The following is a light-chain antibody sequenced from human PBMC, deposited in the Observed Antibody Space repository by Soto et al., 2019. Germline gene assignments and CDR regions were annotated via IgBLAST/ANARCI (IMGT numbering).Light chain of an antibody. CDR3: QQHDILPIT. V-gene: IGKV3-20*01. J-gene: IGKJ5*01. Sequence: EIVLTPSPGTLSLSPGERATLSCRASQSVSSSYLAWYQQKPGQAPRLLIYGASTRATGIPARFSGSGSGTEFTLTISSLQSEDFALYYCQQHDILPITFGQGTRLEIK. CDR1: QSVSSSY. CDR2: GAS.